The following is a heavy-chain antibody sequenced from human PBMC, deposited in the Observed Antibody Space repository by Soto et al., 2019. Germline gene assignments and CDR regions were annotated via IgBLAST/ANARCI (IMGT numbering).Heavy chain of an antibody. J-gene: IGHJ5*02. CDR2: ISPGSRYP. V-gene: IGHV3-11*06. D-gene: IGHD2-15*01. CDR1: GFTFGDSY. CDR3: VRGGGGGLFDP. Sequence: GGSLRLSCSVSGFTFGDSYMSWIRQASGKGLEWLSYISPGSRYPAYADSVKGRFTISRDNAKRSLYLQMMSLTAEDTAIYYCVRGGGGGLFDPWGQGTMVTVSS.